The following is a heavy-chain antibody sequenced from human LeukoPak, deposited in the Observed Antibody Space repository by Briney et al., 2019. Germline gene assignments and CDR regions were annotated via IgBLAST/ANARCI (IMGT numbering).Heavy chain of an antibody. V-gene: IGHV4-31*03. CDR2: IHSGGNA. CDR3: ARDHYDSRGDYVVEY. Sequence: SQTLSLTCTVSGDSINSGVYYWSWIRQPPGKGLEWIGYIHSGGNAYFNPSVEGRITISLDKSQSQIFLKLTSVGAADTAVYFCARDHYDSRGDYVVEYWGQGTLVTVSS. J-gene: IGHJ4*02. D-gene: IGHD3-22*01. CDR1: GDSINSGVYY.